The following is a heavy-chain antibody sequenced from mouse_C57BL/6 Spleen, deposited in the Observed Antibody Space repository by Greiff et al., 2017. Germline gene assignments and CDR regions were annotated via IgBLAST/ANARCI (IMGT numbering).Heavy chain of an antibody. CDR1: GYTFTSYW. CDR3: AREEGDYDDGYFDY. CDR2: IYPGSGST. J-gene: IGHJ2*01. D-gene: IGHD2-4*01. Sequence: QVQLQQPGAELVKPGASVKMSCKASGYTFTSYWITWVKQRPGQGLEWIGDIYPGSGSTNYNEKFKSKATLTVDTSSSTAYMQLSSLTSEDSAVYYCAREEGDYDDGYFDYWGQGTTLTVSS. V-gene: IGHV1-55*01.